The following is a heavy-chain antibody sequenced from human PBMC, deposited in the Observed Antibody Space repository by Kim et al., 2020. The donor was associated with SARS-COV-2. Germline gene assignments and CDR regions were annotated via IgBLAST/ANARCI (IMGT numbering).Heavy chain of an antibody. V-gene: IGHV5-51*01. Sequence: GESLKISCKGSGYSFTSYWIGWVRQMPGKGLEWMGIIYPGDSDTRYSPSFQGQVTISADKSISTAYLQWSSLKASDTAMYYCARFSDILGSYSVRPNYYFDYWGQGTLVTVSS. J-gene: IGHJ4*02. D-gene: IGHD3-9*01. CDR2: IYPGDSDT. CDR3: ARFSDILGSYSVRPNYYFDY. CDR1: GYSFTSYW.